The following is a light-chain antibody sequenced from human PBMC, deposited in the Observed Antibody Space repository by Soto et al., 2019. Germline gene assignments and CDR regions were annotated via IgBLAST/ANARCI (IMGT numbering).Light chain of an antibody. Sequence: EIVLTQSPGILSLSPGERATLSCRASQSVSGSYLAWYQQKPGQAPRLLIYGASSRATGIPDRFSGSGSGTDFTLTISRLEPEDFAVYYCQQYGSSPNTFGQGTKVDIK. CDR3: QQYGSSPNT. V-gene: IGKV3-20*01. J-gene: IGKJ1*01. CDR2: GAS. CDR1: QSVSGSY.